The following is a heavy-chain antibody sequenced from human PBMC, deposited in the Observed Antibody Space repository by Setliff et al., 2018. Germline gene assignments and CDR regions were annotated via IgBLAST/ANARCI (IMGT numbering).Heavy chain of an antibody. CDR1: GYSISSGYY. Sequence: SETLSLTCAVSGYSISSGYYWGWIRQPPGKELEWFGSIYHSGSTYYNPSLKSRVTISVDTSKNQFSLKLSSVTAADTAVYYCARHVYGSGSYYNWFDPWGQGTLVTVSS. CDR2: IYHSGST. V-gene: IGHV4-38-2*01. CDR3: ARHVYGSGSYYNWFDP. D-gene: IGHD3-10*01. J-gene: IGHJ5*02.